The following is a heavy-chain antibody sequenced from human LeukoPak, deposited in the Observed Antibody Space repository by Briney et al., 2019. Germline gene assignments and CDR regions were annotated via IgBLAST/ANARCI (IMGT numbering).Heavy chain of an antibody. CDR2: IYSGGST. CDR1: GFTVSSNY. V-gene: IGHV3-53*01. J-gene: IGHJ4*02. Sequence: GGSLRLSCAASGFTVSSNYMSWVRQAPGKGLEWVSVIYSGGSTYYADSVKGRFTISRDNSKNTLYLQMNRLRVEDTAVYYCARSYGEGAAWGYLDSWGQGTLVTVPS. CDR3: ARSYGEGAAWGYLDS. D-gene: IGHD3-16*01.